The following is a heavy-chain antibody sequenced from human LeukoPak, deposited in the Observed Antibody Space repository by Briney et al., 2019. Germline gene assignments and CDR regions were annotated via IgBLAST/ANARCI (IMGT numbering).Heavy chain of an antibody. J-gene: IGHJ4*02. Sequence: SETLSLTCTVSGGSISSSSYYWGWIRQPPGKGLEWIGSIYYSGSTYYNPSLKSRVTISVDTSKNQFSLKLSSVTAADTAVYYCATPASYYYGSGSSDYWGQGTLVTVSS. V-gene: IGHV4-39*01. CDR2: IYYSGST. D-gene: IGHD3-10*01. CDR1: GGSISSSSYY. CDR3: ATPASYYYGSGSSDY.